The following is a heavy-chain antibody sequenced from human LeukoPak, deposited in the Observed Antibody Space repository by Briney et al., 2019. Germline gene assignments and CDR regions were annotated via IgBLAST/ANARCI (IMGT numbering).Heavy chain of an antibody. CDR2: INYRGST. CDR3: ASGSHNWFDP. J-gene: IGHJ5*02. CDR1: GASISSYY. Sequence: NPSQTLSLACTVSGASISSYYCGWIRPPPGKGLEWIAYINYRGSTTYNPSLKSRVTISADTSKNRFSLKLSSVTAADTAMYDCASGSHNWFDPWGQGTLVTVSS. V-gene: IGHV4-59*01.